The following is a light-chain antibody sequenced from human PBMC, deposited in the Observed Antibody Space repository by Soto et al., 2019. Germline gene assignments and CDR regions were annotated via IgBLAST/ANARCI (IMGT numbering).Light chain of an antibody. CDR3: QHFKSYLPT. Sequence: DIQLTQSPSFLSASVGVRVTITCRASQGIGSFLAWYQQKPGKAPRLLIYAASTLQSGVSLRFSGSGSGTEFPLTISMLPSEDVATYCYQHFKSYLPTFGQGTKVEIK. J-gene: IGKJ1*01. CDR1: QGIGSF. V-gene: IGKV1-9*01. CDR2: AAS.